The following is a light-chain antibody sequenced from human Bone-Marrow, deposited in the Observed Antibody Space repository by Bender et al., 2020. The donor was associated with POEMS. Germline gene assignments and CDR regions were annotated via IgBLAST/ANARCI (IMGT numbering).Light chain of an antibody. CDR1: SGDVGTYDL. Sequence: QSALTQPASVSGSPGQSITISCSGTSGDVGTYDLVSWYQQHPGKAPKLIIYDGGKRPSGVSDRFSDSKSANTASLTISGLQADDEAEYYCSSYGGDSPYVFGPGTKVTVL. CDR2: DGG. J-gene: IGLJ1*01. V-gene: IGLV2-23*01. CDR3: SSYGGDSPYV.